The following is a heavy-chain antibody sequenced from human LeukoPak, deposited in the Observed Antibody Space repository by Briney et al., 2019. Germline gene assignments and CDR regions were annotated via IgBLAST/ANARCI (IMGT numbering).Heavy chain of an antibody. D-gene: IGHD1-26*01. V-gene: IGHV3-21*01. Sequence: GGSLRLSCAASGFTFSSYSMNWVRQAPGKGLEWVSSISSSSSYIYYADSVKGRFTISRDNAKNSLYLQMNSLRAEDTAVYYCATSFIVGAFDAFDIWGQGTMVTVSS. J-gene: IGHJ3*02. CDR3: ATSFIVGAFDAFDI. CDR1: GFTFSSYS. CDR2: ISSSSSYI.